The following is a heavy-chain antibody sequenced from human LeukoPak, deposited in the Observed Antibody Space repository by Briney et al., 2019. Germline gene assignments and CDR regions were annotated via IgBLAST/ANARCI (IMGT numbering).Heavy chain of an antibody. Sequence: GGSLRLSCAASRFTFSTYSMNWVRQAPGKGLEWVSYISSGSNTIYYADSVKGRFTISRDNAKNSLYLQMNSLRAEDTAVYYCVREYSSSSGRSFDYWGQGTLVTVSS. CDR2: ISSGSNTI. CDR1: RFTFSTYS. J-gene: IGHJ4*02. D-gene: IGHD6-6*01. V-gene: IGHV3-48*01. CDR3: VREYSSSSGRSFDY.